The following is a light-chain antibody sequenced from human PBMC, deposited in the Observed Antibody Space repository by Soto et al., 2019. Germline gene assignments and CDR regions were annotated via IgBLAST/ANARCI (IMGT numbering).Light chain of an antibody. CDR2: ENN. CDR1: SSNIGNNY. V-gene: IGLV1-51*02. CDR3: GTWDSSLSAL. Sequence: QSVLTQPPSVSAAPGQKVTISCSGSSSNIGNNYVSWYQQLPGTAPKLLIYENNKRPSGIPDRFSGSKSGTSATLGITGLQTGDEADYYCGTWDSSLSALFGGGTKLNAL. J-gene: IGLJ2*01.